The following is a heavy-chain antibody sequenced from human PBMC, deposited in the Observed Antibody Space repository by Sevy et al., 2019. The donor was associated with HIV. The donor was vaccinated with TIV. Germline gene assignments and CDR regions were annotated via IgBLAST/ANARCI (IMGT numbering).Heavy chain of an antibody. J-gene: IGHJ4*02. CDR2: ISGSGGSGDKT. V-gene: IGHV3-23*01. CDR1: AFTFSRYA. D-gene: IGHD3-22*01. CDR3: ARKYDSSGYFDY. Sequence: GGSLRLSCAASAFTFSRYAMNWVRQAPGKGLEWVSGISGSGGSGDKTNYADSVKGRFTISRDDSKNSLYLQLNSLRAEDTAIYYCARKYDSSGYFDYWGQGTLVTVSS.